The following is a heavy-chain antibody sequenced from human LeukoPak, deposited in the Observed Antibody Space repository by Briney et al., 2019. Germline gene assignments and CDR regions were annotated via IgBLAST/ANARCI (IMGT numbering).Heavy chain of an antibody. D-gene: IGHD6-19*01. J-gene: IGHJ4*02. V-gene: IGHV3-23*01. CDR1: GFTFSSYG. CDR2: IITSSDRT. Sequence: GGSLRLSCAASGFTFSSYGMSWVRQAPGKGLEWVSPIITSSDRTYYADSVKGRFAISRDNSKNTLYLQMNSLRAEDTATYYCAKAYSSGMYEDDYDYWGQGTLVTVSS. CDR3: AKAYSSGMYEDDYDY.